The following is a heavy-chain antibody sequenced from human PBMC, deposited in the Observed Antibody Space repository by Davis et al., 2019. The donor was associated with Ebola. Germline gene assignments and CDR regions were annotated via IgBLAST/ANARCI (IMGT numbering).Heavy chain of an antibody. CDR3: ARSPPRIAVSLGSY. CDR1: GYAFSTYG. D-gene: IGHD6-19*01. CDR2: ISAYNGNT. V-gene: IGHV1-18*01. Sequence: AASVKVSCKASGYAFSTYGITWVRQAPGQGLEWMGWISAYNGNTNYAQNLQGRVTMTTDTSTSTAYMELRSLRSDDTAVYYCARSPPRIAVSLGSYWGRGTQVTVAS. J-gene: IGHJ4*02.